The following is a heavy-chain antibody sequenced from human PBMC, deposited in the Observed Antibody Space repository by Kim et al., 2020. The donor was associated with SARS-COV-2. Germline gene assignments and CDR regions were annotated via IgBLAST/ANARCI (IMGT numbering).Heavy chain of an antibody. Sequence: TYYADSVKGRFTIPRDNSKNTLYPQMNSLRAEDTAVYYCAKRLAARAMDGWGQGTTVTVSS. J-gene: IGHJ6*02. CDR3: AKRLAARAMDG. D-gene: IGHD6-6*01. V-gene: IGHV3-23*01. CDR2: T.